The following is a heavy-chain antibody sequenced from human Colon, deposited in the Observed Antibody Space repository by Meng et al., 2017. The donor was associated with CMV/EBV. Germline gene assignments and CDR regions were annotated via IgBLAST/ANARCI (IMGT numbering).Heavy chain of an antibody. CDR2: IYSTGSD. J-gene: IGHJ2*01. Sequence: QVQLQVPEPSLGTDPASRSLSYTGSGASNSGSSNHWGRVRQPPAREVVGIARIYSTGSDTHNPSLKSRVTISLDTTNNQFSLRLISVTTADTAVYYYARMALHWYFDLWGRGTLVTVSS. CDR1: GASNSGSSNH. CDR3: ARMALHWYFDL. V-gene: IGHV4-39*07. D-gene: IGHD5-24*01.